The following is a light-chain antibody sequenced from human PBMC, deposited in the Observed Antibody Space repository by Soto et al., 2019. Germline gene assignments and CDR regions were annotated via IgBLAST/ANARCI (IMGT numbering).Light chain of an antibody. Sequence: DVQMTQSPSSLSASVGGSVTITCRASQSVFNHLSWFQQRPGKGPKLLIYDASSLHAGAPSRFSGSGYGTDFTLTISTVQPEDSAVFYCHQSSSTPLTFGAGTRV. CDR3: HQSSSTPLT. CDR1: QSVFNH. V-gene: IGKV1-39*01. CDR2: DAS. J-gene: IGKJ4*01.